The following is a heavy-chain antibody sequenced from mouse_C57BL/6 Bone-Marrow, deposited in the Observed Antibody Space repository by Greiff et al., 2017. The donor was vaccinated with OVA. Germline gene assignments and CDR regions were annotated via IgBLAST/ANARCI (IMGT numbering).Heavy chain of an antibody. Sequence: VQLQQSGPELVKPGASVKISCKASGYAFSSSWMNWVKQRPGKGLEWIGRIYPGDGDTNYNGKFKGKATLTADKSSSTAYMQLSSLTSEDSAVYFCARSDYFFAYWGQGTLVTVSA. V-gene: IGHV1-82*01. J-gene: IGHJ3*01. CDR1: GYAFSSSW. D-gene: IGHD2-4*01. CDR2: IYPGDGDT. CDR3: ARSDYFFAY.